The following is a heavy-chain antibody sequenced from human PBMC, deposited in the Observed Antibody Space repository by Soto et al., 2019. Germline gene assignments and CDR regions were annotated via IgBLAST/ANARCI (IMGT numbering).Heavy chain of an antibody. D-gene: IGHD3-3*01. CDR1: GFTFSSYG. Sequence: QVQLVESGGGVVQPGRSLRLSCAASGFTFSSYGMHWVRQAPGKGLEWVAVIWYDGSNKYYADSVKGRFTISRDNSKNTLYLQMNRLRAEDTAVYYCAREIDFWSGGGWFDPWGQGTLVTVSS. J-gene: IGHJ5*02. CDR3: AREIDFWSGGGWFDP. CDR2: IWYDGSNK. V-gene: IGHV3-33*01.